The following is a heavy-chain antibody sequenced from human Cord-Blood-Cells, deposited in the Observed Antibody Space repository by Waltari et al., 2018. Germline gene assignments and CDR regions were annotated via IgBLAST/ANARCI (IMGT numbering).Heavy chain of an antibody. Sequence: SGAEVKKPGASVKVSCKASGYTFTSYGISWVRQAPGQGREWMGWIRAYNGNTNYAQKLQGRVTMTTDTSTSTAYMELRSLRSDDTAVYYCARDFNRVYYDILTGLPWGNWFDPWGQGTLVTVSS. CDR2: IRAYNGNT. V-gene: IGHV1-18*01. D-gene: IGHD3-9*01. CDR3: ARDFNRVYYDILTGLPWGNWFDP. CDR1: GYTFTSYG. J-gene: IGHJ5*02.